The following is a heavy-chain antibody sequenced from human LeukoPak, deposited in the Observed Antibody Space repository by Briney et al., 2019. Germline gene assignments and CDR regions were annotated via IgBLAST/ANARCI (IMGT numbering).Heavy chain of an antibody. CDR3: ARFTYYYDSSGPGNWFDP. CDR1: GGSISSSSYY. J-gene: IGHJ5*02. Sequence: ASETLSLTCTVSGGSISSSSYYWSWIRQPAGKGLEWIGRIYTSGSTNYNPSLKSRVTMSVDTSKNQFSLKLSSVTAADTAVYYCARFTYYYDSSGPGNWFDPWGQGTLVTVSS. V-gene: IGHV4-61*02. D-gene: IGHD3-22*01. CDR2: IYTSGST.